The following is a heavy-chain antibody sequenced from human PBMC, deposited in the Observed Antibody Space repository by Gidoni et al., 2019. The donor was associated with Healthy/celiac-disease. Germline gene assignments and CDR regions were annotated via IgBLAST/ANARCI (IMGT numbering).Heavy chain of an antibody. CDR3: AKGTTLMHYYDSSGYYSDAFDI. CDR1: GFTFSSYA. Sequence: EVQLLESGGGLVQPGGSLRLSCAASGFTFSSYAMSWVRQAPGKGLEWVSAISGSGGSTYYADSVKGRFTISRDNSKNTLYLQMNSLRAEDTAVYYCAKGTTLMHYYDSSGYYSDAFDIWGQGTMVTVSS. CDR2: ISGSGGST. J-gene: IGHJ3*02. V-gene: IGHV3-23*01. D-gene: IGHD3-22*01.